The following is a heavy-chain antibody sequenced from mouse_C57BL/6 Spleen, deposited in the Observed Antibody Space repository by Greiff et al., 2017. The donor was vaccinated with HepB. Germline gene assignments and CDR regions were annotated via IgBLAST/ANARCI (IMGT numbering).Heavy chain of an antibody. Sequence: VQLQQPGAELVRPGSSVKLSCKASGYTFTSYWMDWVKQRPGQGLEWIGNIYPSDSETHYNQKFKDKATLTVDKSSSTAYMQLSSLTSEDSAVYYCARVLRYWYFDVWGTGTTVTVSS. CDR1: GYTFTSYW. CDR3: ARVLRYWYFDV. CDR2: IYPSDSET. J-gene: IGHJ1*03. V-gene: IGHV1-61*01. D-gene: IGHD1-1*01.